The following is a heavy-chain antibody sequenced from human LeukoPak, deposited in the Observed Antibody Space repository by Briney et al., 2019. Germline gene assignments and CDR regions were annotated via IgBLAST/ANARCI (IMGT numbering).Heavy chain of an antibody. J-gene: IGHJ4*02. CDR2: ISSSSNIT. V-gene: IGHV3-48*01. CDR3: ARGTAALDY. Sequence: GGSLRLSCAASGFTFSNAWMNWVRQAPGKGLEWVSYISSSSNITYYADSVKGRFTISRDNAKNSLYLQMNSLRAEDTAVYHCARGTAALDYWGQGTLVTVSS. D-gene: IGHD6-25*01. CDR1: GFTFSNAW.